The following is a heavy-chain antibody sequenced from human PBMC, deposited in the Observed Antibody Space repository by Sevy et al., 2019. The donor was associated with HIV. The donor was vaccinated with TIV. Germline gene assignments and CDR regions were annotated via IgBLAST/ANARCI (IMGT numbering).Heavy chain of an antibody. J-gene: IGHJ3*02. CDR1: GGSINSDH. V-gene: IGHV4-59*08. Sequence: SETLSLTCTVSGGSINSDHWNWIRQPPGKGLEWIGYVYYTGGTNYNPSLKNRVTISVDRTNNQFSLKLTSVTAADTAVYYCARRNDFDIWGQGTMVTVSS. CDR2: VYYTGGT. CDR3: ARRNDFDI.